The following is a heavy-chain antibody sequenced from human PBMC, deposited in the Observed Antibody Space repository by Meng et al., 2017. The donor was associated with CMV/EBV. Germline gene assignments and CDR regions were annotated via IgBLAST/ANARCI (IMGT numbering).Heavy chain of an antibody. CDR1: GFSLSGYA. D-gene: IGHD5-24*01. Sequence: LACAGSGFSLSGYAMRWVRQAPGKGLGWVSAISGSGGSTYYADPVKGRFTISRDNSKNTLYLQMNSLRAEDTAVYYCAKEQRDGYNDYWGQGTLVTVSS. V-gene: IGHV3-23*01. J-gene: IGHJ4*02. CDR3: AKEQRDGYNDY. CDR2: ISGSGGST.